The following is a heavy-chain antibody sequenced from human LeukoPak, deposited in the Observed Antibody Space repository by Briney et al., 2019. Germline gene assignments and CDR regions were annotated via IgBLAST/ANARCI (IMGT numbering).Heavy chain of an antibody. D-gene: IGHD6-13*01. CDR2: SSSSSSTI. CDR3: ASGSRLAAHDY. J-gene: IGHJ4*02. Sequence: GPLRLSCAASGFPFTSYSMNWARHAPGQGLEWVSYSSSSSSTIYYADSVKGRFTISRDNSKNTLYLQMNSLRAEDAAVCYCASGSRLAAHDYWGQGTLVTVSA. V-gene: IGHV3-48*01. CDR1: GFPFTSYS.